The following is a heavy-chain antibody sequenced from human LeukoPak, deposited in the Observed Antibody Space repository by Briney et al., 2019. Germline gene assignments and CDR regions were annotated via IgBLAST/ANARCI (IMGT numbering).Heavy chain of an antibody. CDR1: GYTFTGYY. CDR2: INPNSGGT. Sequence: ASVKVSCKASGYTFTGYYMHWVRQAPGQGLEWMGWINPNSGGTNYAQKFQGRVTMTRGTSISTAYMELSRLRSDDTAVYYCASQSYSSSWYVFDPWGQGTLVTVSS. J-gene: IGHJ5*02. V-gene: IGHV1-2*02. CDR3: ASQSYSSSWYVFDP. D-gene: IGHD6-13*01.